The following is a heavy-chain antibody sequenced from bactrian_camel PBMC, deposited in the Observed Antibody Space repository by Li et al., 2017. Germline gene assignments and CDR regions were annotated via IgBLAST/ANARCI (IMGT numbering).Heavy chain of an antibody. J-gene: IGHJ4*01. CDR1: GFSDTRYC. Sequence: VQLVESGGGSVQAGGSLTLSCVVSGFSDTRYCMGWFRQAPGNEREGVAVIDGGGGTTYESAVRGRFTISKGTDNNNIMYLQMNNLKPEDTAMYSCAYDPRCISPTGGAWYYDTWGQGTQVTVS. D-gene: IGHD1*01. V-gene: IGHV3S42*01. CDR2: IDGGGGT. CDR3: AYDPRCISPTGGAWYYDT.